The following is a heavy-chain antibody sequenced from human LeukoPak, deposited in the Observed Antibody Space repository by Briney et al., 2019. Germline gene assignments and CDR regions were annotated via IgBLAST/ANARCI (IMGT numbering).Heavy chain of an antibody. J-gene: IGHJ6*03. CDR2: IITIFGTA. CDR1: GGTFSSYA. D-gene: IGHD1-26*01. Sequence: SVKVSCKASGGTFSSYAISWVRQDPGQGLEWMGRIITIFGTANYAQTLQGRVTITTDASTSTAYMERRSLRSDDTSVYYCAREKLSIVVASMIGDYYNYMDVWGKGTTVTVSS. V-gene: IGHV1-69*05. CDR3: AREKLSIVVASMIGDYYNYMDV.